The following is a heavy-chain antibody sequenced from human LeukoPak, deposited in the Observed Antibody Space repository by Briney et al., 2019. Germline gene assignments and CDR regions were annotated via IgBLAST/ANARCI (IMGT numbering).Heavy chain of an antibody. CDR3: ARNTFNWNSFDI. V-gene: IGHV4-39*01. Sequence: SETLSLTCTVSGGSISSSTYYWGWIRRPPGKGLEWIGSIYYSGSTYYNPSLKSRVTISADTSKNQFSLKLSSVTAADTALYYCARNTFNWNSFDIWGQRTMVTVSS. CDR2: IYYSGST. J-gene: IGHJ3*02. CDR1: GGSISSSTYY. D-gene: IGHD1-7*01.